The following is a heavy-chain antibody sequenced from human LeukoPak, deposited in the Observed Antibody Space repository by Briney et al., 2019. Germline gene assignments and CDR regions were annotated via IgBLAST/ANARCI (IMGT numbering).Heavy chain of an antibody. CDR2: IYYSGST. J-gene: IGHJ4*02. D-gene: IGHD6-13*01. CDR1: GGSISSYY. Sequence: SETLSLTCTVSGGSISSYYWSWIRQPPGKGLEWIGYIYYSGSTNYNPSLKSRVTISVDTSKNQFSLKLSSVTAADTAVYYCATYSSSWYYFDYWGQGTLVTVSS. CDR3: ATYSSSWYYFDY. V-gene: IGHV4-59*08.